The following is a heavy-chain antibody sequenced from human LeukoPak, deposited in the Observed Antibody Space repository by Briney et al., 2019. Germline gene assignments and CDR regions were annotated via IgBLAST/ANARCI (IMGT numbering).Heavy chain of an antibody. CDR2: MTSSSSYI. CDR1: GFTFSSYA. CDR3: ARDRDIVVVPAGIDY. V-gene: IGHV3-21*01. J-gene: IGHJ4*01. D-gene: IGHD2-2*01. Sequence: GRSLRLSCAASGFTFSSYAMHWVRQAPGKGLEWVSSMTSSSSYIYYADSVKGRFTVSRDNAKNSLYLQMNSLRAEDTAVYYCARDRDIVVVPAGIDYWGQGTLVTVSS.